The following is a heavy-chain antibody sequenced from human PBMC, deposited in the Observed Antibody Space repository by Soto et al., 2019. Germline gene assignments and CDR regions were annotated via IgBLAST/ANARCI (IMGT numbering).Heavy chain of an antibody. J-gene: IGHJ6*02. CDR1: GGSISSSNW. CDR2: IYHSGST. Sequence: SETLSLTCAVSGGSISSSNWWSWVRQPPGKGLEWIGEIYHSGSTNYNPSLKSRVTISVDKSKNQFSLKLSSVTAADTAVYYCARDARESMYYYYYGMDVWGQGTTVTAP. V-gene: IGHV4-4*02. CDR3: ARDARESMYYYYYGMDV.